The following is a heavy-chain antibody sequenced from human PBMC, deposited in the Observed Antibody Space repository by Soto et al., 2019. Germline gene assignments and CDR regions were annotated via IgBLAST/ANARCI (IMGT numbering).Heavy chain of an antibody. CDR2: IYYSGST. Sequence: QVQLQESGPGLVKPSQTLSLTCTVSGGSVNNGGYYWSWIRQLPWKGLEWIAYIYYSGSTYYNPSLKSRVTISVDTSKNQFSLTLSSLTAADTATYYCAMRVLPGAISSYFDLCGRGSLVTVSS. CDR3: AMRVLPGAISSYFDL. J-gene: IGHJ2*01. V-gene: IGHV4-31*03. CDR1: GGSVNNGGYY. D-gene: IGHD2-2*01.